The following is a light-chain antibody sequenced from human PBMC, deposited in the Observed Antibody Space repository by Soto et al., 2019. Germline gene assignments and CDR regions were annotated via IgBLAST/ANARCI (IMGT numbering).Light chain of an antibody. CDR1: NIGSKS. V-gene: IGLV3-21*04. J-gene: IGLJ7*01. CDR2: YDS. CDR3: QVWDSSSDHAV. Sequence: SYELTQPPSVSVAPGKTARITCGGNNIGSKSVHWYQQKPGQAPVLVIYYDSDRPSGIPEGFSGSNSGNTATLTISRVEAGDDADYYCQVWDSSSDHAVFGGGTQLTVL.